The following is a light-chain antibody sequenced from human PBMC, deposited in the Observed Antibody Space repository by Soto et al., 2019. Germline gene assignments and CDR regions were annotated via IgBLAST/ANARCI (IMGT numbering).Light chain of an antibody. CDR3: QLWDGGSGHRV. J-gene: IGLJ2*01. V-gene: IGLV3-21*04. Sequence: SYVLTQPPSVSVALGKAARITCGGNNIGSKSVHWYQQKPGQAPLLVIYYDRDRPSGIPERFSGSNSGNTATLTISRVEAGDEADYYCQLWDGGSGHRVFGGGTQLTVL. CDR2: YDR. CDR1: NIGSKS.